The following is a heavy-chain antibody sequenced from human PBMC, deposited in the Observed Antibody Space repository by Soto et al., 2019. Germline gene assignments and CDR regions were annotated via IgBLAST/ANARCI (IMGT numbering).Heavy chain of an antibody. CDR3: AKDPRYTVRGLAD. D-gene: IGHD3-10*01. Sequence: EVQLLESGGGLVQPGGSLRLSCAASGFTFSSYAMSWVRQAPGKGLEWVSAISGSGGSTYYADSVKGRFTISRDNSQNTLYLQMNSLRAEDTAVYYCAKDPRYTVRGLADWGQGTLVTVSS. CDR1: GFTFSSYA. V-gene: IGHV3-23*01. CDR2: ISGSGGST. J-gene: IGHJ4*02.